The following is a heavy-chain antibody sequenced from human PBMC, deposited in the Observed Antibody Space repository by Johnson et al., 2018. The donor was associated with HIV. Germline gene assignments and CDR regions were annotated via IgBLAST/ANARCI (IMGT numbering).Heavy chain of an antibody. J-gene: IGHJ3*02. CDR2: VSSDGNNK. CDR1: GFSFSNYD. V-gene: IGHV3-30*18. CDR3: AKGGMATIEGDAFDI. Sequence: QMQLVESGGGVVQPGRSLRLSCAASGFSFSNYDMDWVRQAPGKGLEWVSFVSSDGNNKNYAGSVQGRFTISRDTSKNTLYLQMNSLRAEDTAVYYGAKGGMATIEGDAFDIWGQGTMVTVSS. D-gene: IGHD5-24*01.